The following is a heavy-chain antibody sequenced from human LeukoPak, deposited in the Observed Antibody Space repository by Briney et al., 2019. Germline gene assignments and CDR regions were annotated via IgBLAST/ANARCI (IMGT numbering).Heavy chain of an antibody. V-gene: IGHV3-33*06. Sequence: GGSLRLPCAASGFTFSSYGMHWVRQAPGKGLEWVAVIWYDGSNKYYADSVKGRFTISRDNSKNTLYLQMNSLRAEDTAVYYCAKDSWSSSTWGQGTLVTVSS. CDR2: IWYDGSNK. CDR1: GFTFSSYG. CDR3: AKDSWSSST. D-gene: IGHD6-6*01. J-gene: IGHJ4*02.